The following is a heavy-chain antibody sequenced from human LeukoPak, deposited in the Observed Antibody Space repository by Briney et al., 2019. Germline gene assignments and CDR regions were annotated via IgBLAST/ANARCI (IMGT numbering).Heavy chain of an antibody. J-gene: IGHJ4*02. CDR1: GGTFSSYA. V-gene: IGHV1-69*13. Sequence: SVKVSCKASGGTFSSYAISWVRQAPGQGLEWMGGIIPIFGTANYAQKFQGRVTITADESTSTAYMELSSLRSEDTAVYYCARGNDILTGYFFWGQGTLSPSPQ. CDR2: IIPIFGTA. CDR3: ARGNDILTGYFF. D-gene: IGHD3-9*01.